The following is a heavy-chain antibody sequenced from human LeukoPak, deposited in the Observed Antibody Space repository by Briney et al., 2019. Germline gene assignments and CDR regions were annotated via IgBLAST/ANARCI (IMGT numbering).Heavy chain of an antibody. CDR1: GFSFSGFA. CDR2: IGGSGGNT. V-gene: IGHV3-23*01. CDR3: ARTRYGDY. J-gene: IGHJ4*02. Sequence: GGSLRLSCAASGFSFSGFAMNWVRQAPGKGLEWVSTIGGSGGNTYYADSVKGRFTISRDNPKNTLYLQMNSLRVEDTAVYYCARTRYGDYWGQGTLVTVSS. D-gene: IGHD4-17*01.